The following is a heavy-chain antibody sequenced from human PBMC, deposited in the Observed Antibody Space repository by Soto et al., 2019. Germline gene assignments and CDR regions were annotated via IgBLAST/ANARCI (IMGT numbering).Heavy chain of an antibody. CDR2: INAGNGNT. V-gene: IGHV1-3*01. CDR1: GYTFTSYA. J-gene: IGHJ2*01. CDR3: ARVWLEQTSRYFDL. D-gene: IGHD6-19*01. Sequence: QVQLVQSGAEVKKPGASVKVSCKASGYTFTSYAMHWVRQAPGQRLEWMGWINAGNGNTKYSQKFQGRVTITRDTSASTAYMELSSLRSEDTAVYYCARVWLEQTSRYFDLWGRGTLVTVSS.